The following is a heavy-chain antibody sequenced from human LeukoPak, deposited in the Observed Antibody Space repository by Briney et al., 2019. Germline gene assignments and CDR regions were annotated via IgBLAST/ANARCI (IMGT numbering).Heavy chain of an antibody. V-gene: IGHV4-30-4*01. CDR1: GVSISSGDYY. CDR3: ARAPGLYGGIRTSDAFDI. CDR2: IYYSGST. Sequence: SETLSLTCTVSGVSISSGDYYWSWIRQPPGKGLEWIGYIYYSGSTYYNPSLKSRVTISVDTSKNQFSLKLSSVTAADTAVYYCARAPGLYGGIRTSDAFDIWGQGTMVTVSS. J-gene: IGHJ3*02. D-gene: IGHD4-23*01.